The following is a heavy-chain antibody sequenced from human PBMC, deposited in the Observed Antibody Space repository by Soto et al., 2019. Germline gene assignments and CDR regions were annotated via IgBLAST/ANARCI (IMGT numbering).Heavy chain of an antibody. CDR3: ATTQITMVRGVIIAYYFDY. Sequence: SETLSLTCTVSGGSISSGDYYWSWIRQPPGKGLEWIGYIYYSGSTYYNPSLKSRVTISVDTSKNQFSLKLSSVTAADTAVYYCATTQITMVRGVIIAYYFDYWGQGTLVTVSS. CDR2: IYYSGST. CDR1: GGSISSGDYY. V-gene: IGHV4-30-4*01. J-gene: IGHJ4*02. D-gene: IGHD3-10*01.